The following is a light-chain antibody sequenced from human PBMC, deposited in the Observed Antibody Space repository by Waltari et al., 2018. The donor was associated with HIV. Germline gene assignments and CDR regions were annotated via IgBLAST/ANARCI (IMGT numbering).Light chain of an antibody. V-gene: IGKV3-20*01. CDR3: QQYGSSPYT. CDR1: QSVSSSY. J-gene: IGKJ2*01. CDR2: AAS. Sequence: EIVLTQSPGTLSLSPGERATLSCRASQSVSSSYLAWYQQEPGQAPMLLIYAASRRATGIPDRFSGSGSGTDFTLTISGLEPEDFAVYYCQQYGSSPYTFGQGTNLEIK.